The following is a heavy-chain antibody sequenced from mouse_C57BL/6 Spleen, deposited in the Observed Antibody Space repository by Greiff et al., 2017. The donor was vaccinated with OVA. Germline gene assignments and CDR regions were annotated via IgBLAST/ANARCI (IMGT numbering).Heavy chain of an antibody. Sequence: EVKLMESGPGLVKPSQSLSLTCSVTGYSITSGYYWNWIRQFPGNKLEWMGYISYDGSNNYNPSLKNRISITRDTSKNQFFLKLNSVTTEDTATYYCARGYGSRGYFDVWGTGTTVTVSS. J-gene: IGHJ1*03. CDR1: GYSITSGYY. CDR2: ISYDGSN. D-gene: IGHD1-1*01. CDR3: ARGYGSRGYFDV. V-gene: IGHV3-6*01.